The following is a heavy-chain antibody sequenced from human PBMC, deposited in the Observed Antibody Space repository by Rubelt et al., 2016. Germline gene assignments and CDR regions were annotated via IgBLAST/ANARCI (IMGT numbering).Heavy chain of an antibody. CDR1: GDSVSSPSSA. D-gene: IGHD1-1*01. CDR2: TYYRSKWFY. V-gene: IGHV6-1*01. Sequence: QIQLQLSGPGLVQPSQTLSLTCAISGDSVSSPSSAWNWIRQSPSRGLEWLGRTYYRSKWFYDYSVSVKSRITIIPDISKNQCSMQLTSVTPEDTAVYYCTRAAWNALDYWGQGFLVPVSS. CDR3: TRAAWNALDY. J-gene: IGHJ4*02.